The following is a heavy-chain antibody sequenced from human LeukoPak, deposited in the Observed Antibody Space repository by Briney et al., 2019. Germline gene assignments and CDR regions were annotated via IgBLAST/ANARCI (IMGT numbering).Heavy chain of an antibody. Sequence: PGGSLRLSCAASGFTFSSYSMNWVRQAPGKGLEWVSYISSSSNTIHYADSVKGRFTISRDNAKNSLYLQMNSLRAEDTAVYYCARDFNSSSARHGAFDIWGQGTMVTVSS. D-gene: IGHD6-6*01. CDR1: GFTFSSYS. CDR2: ISSSSNTI. V-gene: IGHV3-48*04. CDR3: ARDFNSSSARHGAFDI. J-gene: IGHJ3*02.